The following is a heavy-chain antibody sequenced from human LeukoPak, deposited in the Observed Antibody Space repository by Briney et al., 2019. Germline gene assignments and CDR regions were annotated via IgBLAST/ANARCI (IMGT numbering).Heavy chain of an antibody. J-gene: IGHJ4*02. Sequence: RASVKVSCKASGYTFTSYGISWVRQAPGQGLEWMGWISAYNGNTNYAQKLQGRVTMTTDTSTSTAYMELSSLRSEDTAVYYCARVPGDGISGYWGQGTLVTVSS. D-gene: IGHD3-3*02. CDR3: ARVPGDGISGY. CDR2: ISAYNGNT. CDR1: GYTFTSYG. V-gene: IGHV1-18*01.